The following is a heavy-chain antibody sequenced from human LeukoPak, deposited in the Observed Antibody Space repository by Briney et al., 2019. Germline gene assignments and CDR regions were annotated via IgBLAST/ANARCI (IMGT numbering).Heavy chain of an antibody. V-gene: IGHV3-30*18. J-gene: IGHJ6*02. CDR1: GFTFSSYG. CDR3: AKDLYDFWSGYYYYGMDV. CDR2: ISFDGSNK. D-gene: IGHD3-3*01. Sequence: GGSLRLSSAASGFTFSSYGMHWVRQAPGKGLEWVAVISFDGSNKYYADSVKGRFTISRDNAKNTLFLQMNSLRAEDTAVYYCAKDLYDFWSGYYYYGMDVWGQGTTVTVSS.